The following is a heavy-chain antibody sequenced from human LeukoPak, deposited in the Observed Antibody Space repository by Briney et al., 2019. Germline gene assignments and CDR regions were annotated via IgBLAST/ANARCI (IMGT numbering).Heavy chain of an antibody. D-gene: IGHD6-13*01. CDR2: MNPNSGNT. J-gene: IGHJ4*02. V-gene: IGHV1-8*01. CDR3: ARGRKQQLVRVLYY. CDR1: GYTFTSYD. Sequence: ASVKVSCKASGYTFTSYDINWVRQATGQGLEWMGWMNPNSGNTGYAQKFQGRVTMTRNTPISTAYMELSSLRSEDTAVYYCARGRKQQLVRVLYYWGQGTLVTVSS.